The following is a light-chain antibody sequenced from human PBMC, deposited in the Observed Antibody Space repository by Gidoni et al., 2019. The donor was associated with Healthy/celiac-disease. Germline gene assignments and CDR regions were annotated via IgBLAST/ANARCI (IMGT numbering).Light chain of an antibody. CDR1: KLGDKY. Sequence: SYELTQPPSVSVYPGQTASITCSGDKLGDKYACWYQQKPGQSPVLVIYQDSKRPSGIPERFSGSNSGNTATLTISGTQAMDEADYYCQAWDSSTGNVVFGGGTKLTVL. CDR3: QAWDSSTGNVV. V-gene: IGLV3-1*01. CDR2: QDS. J-gene: IGLJ2*01.